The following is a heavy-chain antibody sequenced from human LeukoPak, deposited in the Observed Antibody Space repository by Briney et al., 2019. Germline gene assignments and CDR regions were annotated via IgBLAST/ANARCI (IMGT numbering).Heavy chain of an antibody. CDR1: GFTFSSYS. D-gene: IGHD6-6*01. V-gene: IGHV3-9*01. CDR3: VKDFEYSSSFWDAFDV. CDR2: ITWNSGIR. Sequence: PGGSLRLSCAASGFTFSSYSMNWVRQAPGKGLDWVAGITWNSGIRGYADSVKGRFTISRDNDKSFVYLEMNSLRTEDTAVYYCVKDFEYSSSFWDAFDVWGQGTMVTVSS. J-gene: IGHJ3*01.